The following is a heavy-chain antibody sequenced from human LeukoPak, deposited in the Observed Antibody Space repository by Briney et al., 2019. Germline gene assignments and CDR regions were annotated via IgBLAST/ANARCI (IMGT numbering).Heavy chain of an antibody. CDR1: EFSVGSNY. CDR3: ARGGGGYSLSWSYYYYYYMDV. J-gene: IGHJ6*03. D-gene: IGHD6-13*01. Sequence: TAGSLRLSCAASEFSVGSNYMTWVRQAPGKGLEGVSLIYSGGSTYYADSVKGRFTISRDNSKNTLYLQMNSLRAEDTAVYYCARGGGGYSLSWSYYYYYYMDVWGKGTTVTVSS. V-gene: IGHV3-66*01. CDR2: IYSGGST.